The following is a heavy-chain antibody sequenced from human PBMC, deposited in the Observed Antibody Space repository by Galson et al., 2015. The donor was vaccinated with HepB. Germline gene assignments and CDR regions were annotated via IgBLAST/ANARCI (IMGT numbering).Heavy chain of an antibody. V-gene: IGHV3-74*01. CDR3: ATGASSGYYYVEGPSFS. J-gene: IGHJ4*02. CDR2: VSKDGDVS. Sequence: SLRLSCAGSGIIFREYWIHWVRQAPGKELVWVARVSKDGDVSNYADSVKGRFTISRDNAKNTVYLQLNSLRAEDTAVYFCATGASSGYYYVEGPSFSWGLGTRVTVSS. CDR1: GIIFREYW. D-gene: IGHD3-22*01.